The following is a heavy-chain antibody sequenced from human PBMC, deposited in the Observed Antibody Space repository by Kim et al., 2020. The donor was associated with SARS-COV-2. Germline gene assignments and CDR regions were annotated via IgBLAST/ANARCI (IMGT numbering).Heavy chain of an antibody. CDR3: AREPTSSSTMTPRAFDI. V-gene: IGHV4-4*07. J-gene: IGHJ3*02. Sequence: SETLSLNCTVSGGSISGYFWTWVRQPAGKGLEWIGRFYSSEITNYNPSLKSRVTVSVDTSKNHFSLKLNSVTAADTAVYYCAREPTSSSTMTPRAFDIWGQGTMVTVSS. D-gene: IGHD3-22*01. CDR2: FYSSEIT. CDR1: GGSISGYF.